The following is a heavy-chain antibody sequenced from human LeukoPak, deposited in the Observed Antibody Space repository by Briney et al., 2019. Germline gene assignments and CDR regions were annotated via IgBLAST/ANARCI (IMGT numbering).Heavy chain of an antibody. D-gene: IGHD2-2*01. CDR2: IKQDGSEK. Sequence: GRSLRLSCAASGFTFSRHAMHWVRQAPGKGLEWVANIKQDGSEKYYVDSVKGRFTISRDNAKNSLYLQMNSLRAEDTAVYYCARDRTSSLFDYWGQGTLVTVSS. CDR1: GFTFSRHA. J-gene: IGHJ4*02. V-gene: IGHV3-7*01. CDR3: ARDRTSSLFDY.